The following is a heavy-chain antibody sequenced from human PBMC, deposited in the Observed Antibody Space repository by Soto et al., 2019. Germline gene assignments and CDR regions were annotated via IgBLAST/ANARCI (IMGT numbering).Heavy chain of an antibody. V-gene: IGHV3-15*07. CDR3: TTNANPSFSVNSPPGFDY. Sequence: EVQLVESGGGLVKPGGSLRLSCAASGFNVNNAWMNWVRLAPGKRLEWVARIKSKYDGGTTDSAAPVKGRLAISRDDSRNTLYLKMNSLKTEDTAVYYCTTNANPSFSVNSPPGFDYWGQGILVTVSS. J-gene: IGHJ4*02. D-gene: IGHD1-7*01. CDR1: GFNVNNAW. CDR2: IKSKYDGGTT.